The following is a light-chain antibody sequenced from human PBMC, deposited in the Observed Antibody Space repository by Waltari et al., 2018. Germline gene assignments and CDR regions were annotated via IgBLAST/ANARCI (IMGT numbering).Light chain of an antibody. J-gene: IGLJ3*02. CDR1: TPNVGAPYG. V-gene: IGLV1-40*01. CDR2: DDS. CDR3: QSYDGSLTGWV. Sequence: QSVLTQPPSVSGAPGQRVTISCTGRTPNVGAPYGAYWYQQLPGEAPKLLIHDDSSRPSGVPDRFSGSKSGTSAYLAITGLQAEDEADYYCQSYDGSLTGWVFGGGTNLAVL.